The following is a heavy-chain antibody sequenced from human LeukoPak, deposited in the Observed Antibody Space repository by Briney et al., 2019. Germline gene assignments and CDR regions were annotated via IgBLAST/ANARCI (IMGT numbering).Heavy chain of an antibody. D-gene: IGHD3-22*01. CDR1: GGSISSSSYY. J-gene: IGHJ4*02. V-gene: IGHV4-61*01. CDR3: ARVNYDSSGYSTTLDY. CDR2: IYYSGST. Sequence: SSETLSLTCTVSGGSISSSSYYWSWIRQPPGKGLEWIGYIYYSGSTNYNPSLKSRVTISVDTSKNQFSLKLSSVTAADTAVYYCARVNYDSSGYSTTLDYWGQGTLVTVSS.